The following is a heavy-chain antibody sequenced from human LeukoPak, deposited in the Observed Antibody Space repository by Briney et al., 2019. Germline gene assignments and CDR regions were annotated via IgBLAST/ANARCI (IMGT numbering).Heavy chain of an antibody. D-gene: IGHD2-2*01. CDR3: AKRDCSGTKCNYSFDY. V-gene: IGHV3-23*01. J-gene: IGHJ4*02. Sequence: GGSLRLSCAASGFTFSSYAMSWVRQAPGKGLEWVSAISGSGGSTYYADSVKGRFTISRDNSKNTLYLQMNSLKVDDTAVYHCAKRDCSGTKCNYSFDYWGQGTLVTVSS. CDR1: GFTFSSYA. CDR2: ISGSGGST.